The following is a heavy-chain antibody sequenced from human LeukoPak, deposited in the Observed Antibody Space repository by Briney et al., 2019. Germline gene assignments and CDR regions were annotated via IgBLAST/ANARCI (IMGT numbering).Heavy chain of an antibody. CDR1: GYTFTSNY. J-gene: IGHJ4*02. V-gene: IGHV1-46*01. CDR2: IYPRDGST. Sequence: ASVKVSCEASGYTFTSNYIHWVRQAPGQGLEWMGMIYPRDGSTSYAQKFQGRVTVTRDTSTSTVHMELSGLRSEDTAAYYCARDQEGFDYWGQGTLVTVSS. CDR3: ARDQEGFDY.